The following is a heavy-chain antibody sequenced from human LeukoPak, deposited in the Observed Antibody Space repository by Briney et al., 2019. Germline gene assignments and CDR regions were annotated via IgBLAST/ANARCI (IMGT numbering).Heavy chain of an antibody. D-gene: IGHD4-23*01. CDR3: ARRDYGGKHFDY. CDR1: GSSFTSYW. V-gene: IGHV5-51*01. Sequence: GAYLQISCKGSGSSFTSYWIGWVRQMPGKGLEWMGIIYPGDSDTRYSPSFQGQVTISADKSISTAYLQCSSLKASDTAMYYCARRDYGGKHFDYWGQGTLVTVSS. J-gene: IGHJ4*02. CDR2: IYPGDSDT.